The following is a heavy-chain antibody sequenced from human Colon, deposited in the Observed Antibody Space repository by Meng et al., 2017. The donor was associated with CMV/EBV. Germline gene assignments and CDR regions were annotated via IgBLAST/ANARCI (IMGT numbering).Heavy chain of an antibody. D-gene: IGHD3-3*01. J-gene: IGHJ4*02. V-gene: IGHV3-23*01. CDR3: TKGRQYSDFWSGQEY. CDR1: GFTFSSYA. CDR2: LSGSGANT. Sequence: GESLKISCAASGFTFSSYAMSWVRQAPGKGLEWVSSLSGSGANTFYAESVKGRFTISRDNSKNTLYLQMHSLRADDTAVYYCTKGRQYSDFWSGQEYWGQGTLVTVSS.